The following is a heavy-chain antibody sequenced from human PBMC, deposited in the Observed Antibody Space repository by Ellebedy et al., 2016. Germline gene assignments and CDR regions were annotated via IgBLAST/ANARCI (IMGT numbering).Heavy chain of an antibody. Sequence: SETLSLTXTVSGGSFSGYYWSWIRQPPGKGLEWIGYIYNGGSSNYNPSLKSRVSISLDTSKNQFSLKLSSVTAADTAVYYCATGAYGSGSFLGFYGMDVWGQGTTVTVSS. J-gene: IGHJ6*02. D-gene: IGHD3-10*01. CDR3: ATGAYGSGSFLGFYGMDV. CDR1: GGSFSGYY. V-gene: IGHV4-59*01. CDR2: IYNGGSS.